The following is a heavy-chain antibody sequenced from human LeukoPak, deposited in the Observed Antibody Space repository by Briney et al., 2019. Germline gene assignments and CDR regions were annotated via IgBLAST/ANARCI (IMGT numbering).Heavy chain of an antibody. D-gene: IGHD3-22*01. V-gene: IGHV3-66*01. Sequence: PWGSLRLSCAASGFTVSSNYMSWVRQAPGKGLEWVSVIYSGGSTYYVDSVKGRFTISRDNPKNTLYLQMNSLRAEDTAVYYCARDTKGYYDSSGYPFDYWGQGTLVTVSS. CDR2: IYSGGST. CDR1: GFTVSSNY. J-gene: IGHJ4*02. CDR3: ARDTKGYYDSSGYPFDY.